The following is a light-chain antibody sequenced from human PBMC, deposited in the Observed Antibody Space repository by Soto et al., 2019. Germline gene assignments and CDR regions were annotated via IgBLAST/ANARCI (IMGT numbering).Light chain of an antibody. CDR2: EVF. V-gene: IGLV2-23*02. J-gene: IGLJ2*01. CDR1: YSDVGSYNL. CDR3: CSYGGADALL. Sequence: QSALTQPASVSGSPGQSITISCTGTYSDVGSYNLVSWYQQHPGKAPKLMIYEVFRRPSGVTHRFSGSKSGNTASLTISGVQAEDEADYYWCSYGGADALLFGGGTKLTVL.